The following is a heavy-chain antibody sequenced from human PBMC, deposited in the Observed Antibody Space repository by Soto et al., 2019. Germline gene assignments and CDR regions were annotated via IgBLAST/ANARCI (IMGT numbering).Heavy chain of an antibody. Sequence: ESGGGVAQPGRSLRLSCAASGFTFGTYGMHWVRQAPGRGLEWVAVISYDGSDKFYADSVKGRFTISRDNSENTLFLQMDSLTTEDTAVYFCAKDKSQKTVFGDYYFDSWGQGTLVSVSS. CDR3: AKDKSQKTVFGDYYFDS. J-gene: IGHJ4*02. CDR2: ISYDGSDK. CDR1: GFTFGTYG. V-gene: IGHV3-30*18. D-gene: IGHD3-3*01.